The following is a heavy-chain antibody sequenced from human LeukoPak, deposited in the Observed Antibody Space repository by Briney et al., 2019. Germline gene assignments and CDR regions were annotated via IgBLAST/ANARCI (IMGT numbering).Heavy chain of an antibody. CDR1: GYTFTAYY. J-gene: IGHJ4*02. V-gene: IGHV1-2*02. D-gene: IGHD3-9*01. CDR3: ARVDDILTGHLDC. Sequence: GASVKVSCKASGYTFTAYYVHWVRQAPGQGLEWMGWINPNSRGTKYAQKFQGRVTMTRDTSISTAYMGLTRLRSDDTAVYYCARVDDILTGHLDCWGQGTLVTVSS. CDR2: INPNSRGT.